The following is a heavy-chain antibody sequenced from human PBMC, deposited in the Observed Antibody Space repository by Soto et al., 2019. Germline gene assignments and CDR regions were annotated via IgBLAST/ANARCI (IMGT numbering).Heavy chain of an antibody. D-gene: IGHD2-15*01. CDR1: GASISSSNW. CDR3: ATLPPRIVVVVLPIPT. J-gene: IGHJ4*02. CDR2: IYHTGST. Sequence: QVQLQESGPRLMKPSGTLSLTCAVSGASISSSNWWTWVRQPPGKGLEWIGEIYHTGSTKYNPSLKSRVTISLYKSNNQFSLNLSSVTAADTAVYYCATLPPRIVVVVLPIPTWGQGTLVTVSS. V-gene: IGHV4-4*02.